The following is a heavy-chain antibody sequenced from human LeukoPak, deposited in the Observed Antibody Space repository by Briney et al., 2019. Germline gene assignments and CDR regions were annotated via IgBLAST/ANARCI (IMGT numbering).Heavy chain of an antibody. Sequence: SETLSLTCFVSGASIINNNYYWAWLRQPPGKGLEWIVSIYDGGSTSYNPSLKSRVTISVDTSKSHFTLKLNSVTAADTAVYSCAGHKYYNFWGSFNWFDPWGQGTLVTVSS. CDR3: AGHKYYNFWGSFNWFDP. V-gene: IGHV4-39*01. CDR2: IYDGGST. D-gene: IGHD3-3*01. J-gene: IGHJ5*02. CDR1: GASIINNNYY.